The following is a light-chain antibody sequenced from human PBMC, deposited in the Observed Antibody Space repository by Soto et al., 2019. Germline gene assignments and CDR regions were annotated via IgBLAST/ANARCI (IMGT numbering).Light chain of an antibody. CDR1: SSDVGDYNY. CDR3: SSYTSSSALDV. CDR2: EVS. V-gene: IGLV2-14*01. J-gene: IGLJ1*01. Sequence: QSALTQPASVSGSPGQSITISCTGTSSDVGDYNYVSWYQQHPGKAPKLMIYEVSNRPSGVSNRFSGSKSANTASLTISGLQAEDEADYYCSSYTSSSALDVFGTGTKVTVL.